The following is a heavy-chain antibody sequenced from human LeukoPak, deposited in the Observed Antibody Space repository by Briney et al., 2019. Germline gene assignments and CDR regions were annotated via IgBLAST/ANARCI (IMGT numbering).Heavy chain of an antibody. V-gene: IGHV3-21*01. CDR3: AREGCSSTSCYWEDAFDI. J-gene: IGHJ3*02. Sequence: GGSLRLSCAASGFTFSSYSMNWVRQAPGKGLEWVSSISSSSSYRYYADPVKGRFTISRDNAKNSLYLQMNSLRAEDTAVYYCAREGCSSTSCYWEDAFDIWGQGTMVTVSS. CDR2: ISSSSSYR. D-gene: IGHD2-2*01. CDR1: GFTFSSYS.